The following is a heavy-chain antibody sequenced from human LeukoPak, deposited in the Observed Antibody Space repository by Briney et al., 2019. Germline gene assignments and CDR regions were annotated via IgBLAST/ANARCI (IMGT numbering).Heavy chain of an antibody. CDR2: ISYDGSNK. CDR3: AKDRTAGYDGLVDY. J-gene: IGHJ4*02. D-gene: IGHD5-12*01. Sequence: GRSLRLSRAASGFTFNTYVMHWVRQAPGKGLEWVAVISYDGSNKYYTDSVKGRFTISRDNSKNTLYLQMNSLRAEDTAVYYCAKDRTAGYDGLVDYWGQGTLVTVSS. CDR1: GFTFNTYV. V-gene: IGHV3-30*18.